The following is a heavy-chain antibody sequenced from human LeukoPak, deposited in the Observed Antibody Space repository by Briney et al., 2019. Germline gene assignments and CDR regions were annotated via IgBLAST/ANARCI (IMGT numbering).Heavy chain of an antibody. Sequence: AGGSLRLSCAASGFTVSSCWIYWARQARGKGLEWVASINHNGNVNYYVDSVKGRFTISRDNAKNSLYLQMSNLRAEDTAVYFCARGGGLDVWGQGATVTVSS. J-gene: IGHJ6*02. CDR1: GFTVSSCW. D-gene: IGHD3-16*01. V-gene: IGHV3-7*03. CDR2: INHNGNVN. CDR3: ARGGGLDV.